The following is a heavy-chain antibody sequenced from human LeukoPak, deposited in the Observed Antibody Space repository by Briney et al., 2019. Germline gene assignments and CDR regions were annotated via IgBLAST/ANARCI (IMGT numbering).Heavy chain of an antibody. J-gene: IGHJ6*02. CDR3: ARVPNSSSWPKAAYYYYYGMDV. V-gene: IGHV3-74*01. CDR2: INTDGSIT. D-gene: IGHD6-13*01. Sequence: GGSLSLSCAASGFTFSDYWIHWVRQAPGKGLVWVSRINTDGSITNYADSVKGRFSISRDNAKNTLYLQMSSLRVDDAAVYYCARVPNSSSWPKAAYYYYYGMDVWGQGTTVTVS. CDR1: GFTFSDYW.